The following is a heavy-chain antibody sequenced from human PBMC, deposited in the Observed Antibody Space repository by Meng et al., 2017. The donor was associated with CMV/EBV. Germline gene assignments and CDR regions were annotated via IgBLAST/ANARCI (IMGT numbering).Heavy chain of an antibody. CDR3: ARAGSSSSSAGIDY. D-gene: IGHD6-6*01. CDR1: GYTFTGYY. V-gene: IGHV1-69*04. Sequence: SVKVSCKASGYTFTGYYMHWVRQAPGQGLEWMGRIIPILGIANYAQKFQGRVTITADKSTSTAYMELSSLRSEDTAVYYCARAGSSSSSAGIDYWGQGTLVTVSS. CDR2: IIPILGIA. J-gene: IGHJ4*02.